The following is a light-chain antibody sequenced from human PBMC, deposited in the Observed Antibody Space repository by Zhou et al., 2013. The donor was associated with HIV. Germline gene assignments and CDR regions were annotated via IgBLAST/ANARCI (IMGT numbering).Light chain of an antibody. J-gene: IGKJ4*01. CDR3: QQRSNWPPLT. Sequence: IVLIQSPATLSLSPGETATLSCRASQDISTSLAWYQHKPGQAPRPLIYDASSRAAGTPARFSGSGSGTDFTLTISSLEPEDFAVYYCQQRSNWPPLTFGGGTKVEIK. CDR1: QDISTS. CDR2: DAS. V-gene: IGKV3-11*01.